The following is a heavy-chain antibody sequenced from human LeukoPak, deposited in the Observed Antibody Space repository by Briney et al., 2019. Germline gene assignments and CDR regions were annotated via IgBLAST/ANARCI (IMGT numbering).Heavy chain of an antibody. CDR2: ISWNSGSI. CDR3: AKDSSLGYYGSGSYYNQ. J-gene: IGHJ1*01. CDR1: GFTFDDYA. D-gene: IGHD3-10*01. V-gene: IGHV3-9*01. Sequence: GGSLRLSCAASGFTFDDYAMHWVRQAPGKGLEWVAGISWNSGSIGYADSVKGRFTISSDNAKHSLYLQMNSLRAEDTALYYCAKDSSLGYYGSGSYYNQWGQGPLVTVSS.